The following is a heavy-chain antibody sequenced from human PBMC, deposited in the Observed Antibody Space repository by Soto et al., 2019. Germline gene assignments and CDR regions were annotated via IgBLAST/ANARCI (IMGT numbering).Heavy chain of an antibody. D-gene: IGHD4-17*01. CDR2: IGTSSSYI. CDR1: GFTFSSYT. CDR3: ARDSVRDYLYYYYGMDV. V-gene: IGHV3-21*01. J-gene: IGHJ6*02. Sequence: PVGSLRLSCAASGFTFSSYTMNWVRQAPGRGLEWVSSIGTSSSYIYYADSVEGRFTISRDNAKNSLLLQMNSLRADDTAVYYCARDSVRDYLYYYYGMDVWGQGTTVTVSS.